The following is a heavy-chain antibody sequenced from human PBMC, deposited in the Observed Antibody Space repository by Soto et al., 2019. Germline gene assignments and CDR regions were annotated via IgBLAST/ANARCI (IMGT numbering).Heavy chain of an antibody. CDR1: GFTFSSYA. V-gene: IGHV3-30-3*01. Sequence: QVQLVASGGGVVQPGRSLRLSCAASGFTFSSYAMHWVRQAPGKGLEWVAVISYDGSNKYYADSVKGRFTISRDNSKNTLYLQMNSLRAEDTAVYYCAREPDGLYSSGHYYYFGMDVWGQGTTVTVSS. J-gene: IGHJ6*02. CDR2: ISYDGSNK. D-gene: IGHD6-19*01. CDR3: AREPDGLYSSGHYYYFGMDV.